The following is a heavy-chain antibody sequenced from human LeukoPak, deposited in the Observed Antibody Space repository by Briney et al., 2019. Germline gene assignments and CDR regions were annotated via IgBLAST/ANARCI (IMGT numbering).Heavy chain of an antibody. V-gene: IGHV3-7*01. J-gene: IGHJ5*02. CDR1: GFTFSRYW. D-gene: IGHD1-7*01. CDR3: ARDNGNYPRWFDP. Sequence: PGGSLRLSCAASGFTFSRYWMNWVRQAPGQGLEWVANIKQDGSEKYYVDSGKGRFTISRDNAKNSLYLQMNSLRAEDTAVYYCARDNGNYPRWFDPWGQGTLVTVSS. CDR2: IKQDGSEK.